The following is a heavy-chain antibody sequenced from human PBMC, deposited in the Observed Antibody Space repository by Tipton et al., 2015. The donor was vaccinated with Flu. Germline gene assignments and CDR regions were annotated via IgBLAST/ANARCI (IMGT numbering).Heavy chain of an antibody. Sequence: SLRLSCAASRFAFSTYWMLWVRQAPGKGLEWVANINYKASLKSRVTISIDRSRNQVSLTLSSVTAADTAMYYCARGDYGDYDHEADGFDIWGQGTLVTVS. CDR3: ARGDYGDYDHEADGFDI. V-gene: IGHV3-7*03. CDR2: I. CDR1: RFAFSTYW. D-gene: IGHD4-17*01. J-gene: IGHJ3*02.